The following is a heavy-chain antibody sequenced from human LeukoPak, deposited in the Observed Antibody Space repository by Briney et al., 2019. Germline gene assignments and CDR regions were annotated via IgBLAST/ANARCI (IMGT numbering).Heavy chain of an antibody. D-gene: IGHD1-1*01. Sequence: ASVKVSRKASGYTFINYDIMWVRQATGQGLEWMGWMNSNTGNTGYAQRFQGRVTMTRDTSRSTAYMELSSLGSEDTAVYYCTRGRGGTIDRGYMDYWGQGTLVTVSS. CDR2: MNSNTGNT. V-gene: IGHV1-8*01. CDR1: GYTFINYD. J-gene: IGHJ4*02. CDR3: TRGRGGTIDRGYMDY.